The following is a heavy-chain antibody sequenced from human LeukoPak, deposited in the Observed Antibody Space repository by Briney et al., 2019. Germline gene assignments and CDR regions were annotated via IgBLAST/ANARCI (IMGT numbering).Heavy chain of an antibody. J-gene: IGHJ4*02. CDR3: ARERWELLGGYYFDY. V-gene: IGHV4-59*01. Sequence: SETLSLTCTVSGGSISSYYWSWIRQPPGKGLEWIRYIYYSGSTNYNPSLKSRVTISVDTSKNQFSLKLSSVTAADTAVYYCARERWELLGGYYFDYWGQGTLVTVSS. CDR2: IYYSGST. CDR1: GGSISSYY. D-gene: IGHD1-26*01.